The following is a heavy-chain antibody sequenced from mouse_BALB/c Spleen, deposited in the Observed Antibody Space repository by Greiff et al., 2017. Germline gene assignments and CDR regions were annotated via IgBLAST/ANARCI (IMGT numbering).Heavy chain of an antibody. Sequence: QVQLQQPGAELVMPGASVKMSCKASGYTFTDYWMHWVKQRPGQGLEWIGAIDTSDSYTSYNQKFKGKATLTVDESSSTAYMQLSSLTSEDSAVYYCASPTSDSSGDAMDYGGQGTSVTVSS. CDR1: GYTFTDYW. CDR3: ASPTSDSSGDAMDY. D-gene: IGHD3-2*01. J-gene: IGHJ4*01. V-gene: IGHV1-69*01. CDR2: IDTSDSYT.